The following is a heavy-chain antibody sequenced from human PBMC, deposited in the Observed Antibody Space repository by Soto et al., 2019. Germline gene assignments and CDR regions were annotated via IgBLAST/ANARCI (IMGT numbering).Heavy chain of an antibody. CDR2: LHHSGDT. D-gene: IGHD3-10*01. CDR3: ARFPLWFGELDY. J-gene: IGHJ4*02. Sequence: QLQLQESGSGLVRPSQTLSLTCTVSGASIGSGSYSWNWIRQSPGKGLEWIGYLHHSGDTYFNPSLRRRVSISVDRSNNQFSLKLISVTAADTAVYYCARFPLWFGELDYWGQGALVTVSS. V-gene: IGHV4-30-2*06. CDR1: GASIGSGSYS.